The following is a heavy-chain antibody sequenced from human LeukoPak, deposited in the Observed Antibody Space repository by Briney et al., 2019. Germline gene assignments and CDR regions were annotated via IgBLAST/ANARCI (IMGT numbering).Heavy chain of an antibody. CDR2: IDWDDDK. J-gene: IGHJ5*02. Sequence: SGPALVKPTQTLTLTCTFSGFSLSTSGMRVSWNRQPPGKALEWLARIDWDDDKFYSTSLKTRLTISKDTSKNQVVLTMTNMDPVDTATYYCARMSRLDSSNWFDPWGQGTLVTVSS. CDR1: GFSLSTSGMR. V-gene: IGHV2-70*04. CDR3: ARMSRLDSSNWFDP. D-gene: IGHD2-21*01.